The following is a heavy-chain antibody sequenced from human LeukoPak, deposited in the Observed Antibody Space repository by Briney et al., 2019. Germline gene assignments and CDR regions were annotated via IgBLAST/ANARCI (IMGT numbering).Heavy chain of an antibody. Sequence: SQTLSLTCDISGDSVSSNSVIWNWIRQSPSRGLEWLGRTYYKSKWYNDYATSVQSRITINSDISRNQFSLQLNSVTPEDTAVYYCARDLHGSRGEFDYWGQGTLVTVSS. CDR2: TYYKSKWYN. CDR3: ARDLHGSRGEFDY. V-gene: IGHV6-1*01. J-gene: IGHJ4*02. CDR1: GDSVSSNSVI. D-gene: IGHD3-10*01.